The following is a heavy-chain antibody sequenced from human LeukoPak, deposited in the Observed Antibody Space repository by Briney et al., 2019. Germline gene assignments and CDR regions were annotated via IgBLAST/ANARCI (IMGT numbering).Heavy chain of an antibody. CDR3: ARSDGIATAGPFDY. J-gene: IGHJ4*02. CDR2: IYGGGST. D-gene: IGHD6-13*01. CDR1: GFTVSSNY. Sequence: GGSRRLSCGVSGFTVSSNYMSWVRQAPGKGLGWVSVIYGGGSTYYADSVKARFTISRDNSKNTLYLQMNTLRAEDTDVYYCARSDGIATAGPFDYWGQGTLVTVS. V-gene: IGHV3-53*01.